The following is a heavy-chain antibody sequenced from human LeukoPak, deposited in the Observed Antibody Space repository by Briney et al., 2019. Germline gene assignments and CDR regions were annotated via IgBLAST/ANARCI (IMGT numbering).Heavy chain of an antibody. CDR3: AREGGSWPYFDY. Sequence: GRSLRLSCAASGFTFSSYGMHWVRRAPGKGLEWVAVIWYDGSNKYYADSVKGRFTISRDNSKNTLYLQMNSLRAEDTAVYYCAREGGSWPYFDYWGQGTLVTVSS. CDR2: IWYDGSNK. D-gene: IGHD6-13*01. CDR1: GFTFSSYG. V-gene: IGHV3-33*01. J-gene: IGHJ4*02.